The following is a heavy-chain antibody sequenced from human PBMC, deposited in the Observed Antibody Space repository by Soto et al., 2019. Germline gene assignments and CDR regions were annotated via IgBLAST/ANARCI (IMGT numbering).Heavy chain of an antibody. Sequence: ASLKVSWKASGFTDYYIHWVRQAPGQGLEGMGWVNPSSGGTNYAQKFRGRVAMTRDTFISTAYMELIRLQSDDKAVYYCAREGSGDSGSYGMDVWGQGTTVTVSS. CDR3: AREGSGDSGSYGMDV. CDR1: GFTDYY. V-gene: IGHV1-2*02. D-gene: IGHD4-17*01. CDR2: VNPSSGGT. J-gene: IGHJ6*02.